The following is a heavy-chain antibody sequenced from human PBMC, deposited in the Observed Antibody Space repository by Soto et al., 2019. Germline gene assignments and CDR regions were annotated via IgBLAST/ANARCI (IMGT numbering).Heavy chain of an antibody. D-gene: IGHD3-9*01. Sequence: GGSLRLSCAASGFTFSSYWMSWVRQAPGKGLEWVANIKQDGSEKYYVDSVKGRFTISRDNAKNSLYLQMNSLRAEDTAVYYCARVSDILTGYYPLTYYFDYWGQGTLVTVSS. CDR1: GFTFSSYW. CDR3: ARVSDILTGYYPLTYYFDY. V-gene: IGHV3-7*01. CDR2: IKQDGSEK. J-gene: IGHJ4*02.